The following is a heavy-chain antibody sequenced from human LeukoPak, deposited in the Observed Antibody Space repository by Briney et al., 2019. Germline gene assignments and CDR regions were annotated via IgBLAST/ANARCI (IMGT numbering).Heavy chain of an antibody. CDR1: GGSISSGDYY. CDR3: ARGGPYYDILTGHVAYYYYYGMDV. D-gene: IGHD3-9*01. CDR2: IYDSGST. Sequence: SETLSLTCTVSGGSISSGDYYWSWIRQPPGKGLEWIGYIYDSGSTYHNPSLKSRVTISVDTSKNQLSLKLSSVTAADTAVYYCARGGPYYDILTGHVAYYYYYGMDVWGQGTTVTVSS. J-gene: IGHJ6*02. V-gene: IGHV4-30-4*01.